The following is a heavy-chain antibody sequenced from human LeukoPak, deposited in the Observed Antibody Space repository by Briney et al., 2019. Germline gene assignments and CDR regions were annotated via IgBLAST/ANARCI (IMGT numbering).Heavy chain of an antibody. D-gene: IGHD6-19*01. CDR1: GFTFGDYA. V-gene: IGHV3-7*01. CDR2: IKQDGSEK. J-gene: IGHJ6*03. CDR3: ARGRRLVAGAYYYYYMDV. Sequence: GGSLRLSCTASGFTFGDYAMSWVRQAPGKGLEWVANIKQDGSEKYYVDSVKGRFTISRDNAKNSLYLQMNSLRAEDTAVYYCARGRRLVAGAYYYYYMDVWGKGTTVTVSS.